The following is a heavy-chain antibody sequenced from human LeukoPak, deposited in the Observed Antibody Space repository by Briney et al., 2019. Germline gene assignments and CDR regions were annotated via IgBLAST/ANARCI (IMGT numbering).Heavy chain of an antibody. CDR1: GGSISSSSYY. CDR3: ARPTGLHGNWFDP. V-gene: IGHV4-39*01. Sequence: PSETLSLTCTVSGGSISSSSYYWGWIRQPPGKGLEWIGSIYYSGSTYYNPSLKSRVTISVDTSKNQFSLKLSSVTAADTAVYYCARPTGLHGNWFDPWGQGTLVTVSS. D-gene: IGHD4-11*01. J-gene: IGHJ5*02. CDR2: IYYSGST.